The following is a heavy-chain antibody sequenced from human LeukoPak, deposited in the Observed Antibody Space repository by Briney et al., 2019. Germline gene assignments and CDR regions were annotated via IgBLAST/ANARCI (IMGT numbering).Heavy chain of an antibody. CDR2: ISAYNGNT. Sequence: ASVKVSCKASGYTFTSYGISWVRQAPGQGLEWMGWISAYNGNTNYAQKFQGRVTMTRDTSISTAYMELSRLRSDDTAVYYCAREHKKQYCSSTSCYYYYMDVWGKGTTVTVSS. D-gene: IGHD2-2*01. CDR1: GYTFTSYG. V-gene: IGHV1-18*01. CDR3: AREHKKQYCSSTSCYYYYMDV. J-gene: IGHJ6*03.